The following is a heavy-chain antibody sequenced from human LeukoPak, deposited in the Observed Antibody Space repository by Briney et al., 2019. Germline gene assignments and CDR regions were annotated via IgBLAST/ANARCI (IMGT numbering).Heavy chain of an antibody. CDR2: IYYSGST. CDR3: ARSRLLWFGEFSPYYYYGMDV. Sequence: SETLSLTCTVSGGSISSGDYYWSWIRQPPGKGLEWIGYIYYSGSTYYNPSLKSRVTISVDTSKNQFSLKLSSVTAADTAVYYCARSRLLWFGEFSPYYYYGMDVWGQGTTVTVSS. J-gene: IGHJ6*02. CDR1: GGSISSGDYY. V-gene: IGHV4-30-4*01. D-gene: IGHD3-10*01.